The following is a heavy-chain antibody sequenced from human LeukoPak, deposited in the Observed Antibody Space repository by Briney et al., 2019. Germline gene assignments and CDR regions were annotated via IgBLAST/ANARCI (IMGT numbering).Heavy chain of an antibody. D-gene: IGHD5-12*01. CDR2: IYHSGST. V-gene: IGHV4-38-2*01. CDR3: ARQKGYDFDY. CDR1: GYSISSGYY. J-gene: IGHJ4*02. Sequence: SETLSLTCAVSGYSISSGYYWGWIRQPPGKGLEWIGSIYHSGSTYYNPSPKSRVTISVDTSKNQFSLKLSSVTAADTAVYYCARQKGYDFDYWGQGTLVTVSS.